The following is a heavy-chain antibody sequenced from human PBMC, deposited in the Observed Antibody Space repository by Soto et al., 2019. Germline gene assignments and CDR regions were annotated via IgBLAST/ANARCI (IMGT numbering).Heavy chain of an antibody. J-gene: IGHJ6*02. D-gene: IGHD3-3*02. Sequence: GAAVKVSCKVSGHSFTGHYMHWVRQAPGQGLEWMGWINPNSGDTNYARKFQGRVTMTRDTSIKTVYMELSSLRSDDTAVYYCARALIGFLDWLPDNYYYGMDVWGQGTPVTVYS. CDR2: INPNSGDT. V-gene: IGHV1-2*02. CDR3: ARALIGFLDWLPDNYYYGMDV. CDR1: GHSFTGHY.